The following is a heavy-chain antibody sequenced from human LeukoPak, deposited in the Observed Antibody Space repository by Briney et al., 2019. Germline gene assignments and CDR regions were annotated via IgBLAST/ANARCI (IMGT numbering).Heavy chain of an antibody. J-gene: IGHJ3*02. CDR3: ARAQQMDDAFDI. CDR2: IYSGGST. V-gene: IGHV3-66*02. Sequence: GGSLRLSCAASGFTVSSNYMSWVRQAPGKGLEWVSVIYSGGSTYYADSEKGRFTISRDNSKNTLYLQMNSLRAEDTAVYYCARAQQMDDAFDIWGQGTMVTVSS. CDR1: GFTVSSNY. D-gene: IGHD6-13*01.